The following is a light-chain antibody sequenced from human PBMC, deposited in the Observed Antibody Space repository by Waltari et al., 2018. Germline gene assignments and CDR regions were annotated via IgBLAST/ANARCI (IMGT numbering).Light chain of an antibody. Sequence: QSALTQPASVSGSPGQSNTLPRPRTSSDVDDYYYVSWYQQRPGKAPQVVIYDVNNRPSGISNRFSGSKSGNTASLTISGLQDEDEADYFCSSYTTSATWVFGGGTKLTVL. V-gene: IGLV2-14*03. CDR1: SSDVDDYYY. CDR2: DVN. J-gene: IGLJ3*02. CDR3: SSYTTSATWV.